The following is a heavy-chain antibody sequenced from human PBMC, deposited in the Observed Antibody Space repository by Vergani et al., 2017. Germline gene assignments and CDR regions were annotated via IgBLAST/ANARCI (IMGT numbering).Heavy chain of an antibody. CDR1: DGSFSGYW. Sequence: QVQLQQWGAGLLKSSDTLSLTCVIHDGSFSGYWWSWVRQPPGKGLEWIGETNYSGGTNYNPSLKSRVTISGNISQRQFSLTLSSVSAADTAVYYCAGFSSTFPDSWGQGTLVTVSS. J-gene: IGHJ5*01. D-gene: IGHD2-21*01. V-gene: IGHV4-34*01. CDR2: TNYSGGT. CDR3: AGFSSTFPDS.